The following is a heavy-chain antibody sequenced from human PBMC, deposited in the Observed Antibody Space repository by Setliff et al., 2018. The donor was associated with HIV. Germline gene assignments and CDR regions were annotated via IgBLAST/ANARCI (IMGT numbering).Heavy chain of an antibody. D-gene: IGHD5-18*01. CDR1: GYTFTSYF. CDR2: INPSGGST. CDR3: ARDAPWDSYGLDY. J-gene: IGHJ4*02. Sequence: GASVKVSCKASGYTFTSYFMHWVRQAPGQGLEWMGIINPSGGSTSYAQKFQGRVTMTTDTSTSTAYMELRSLRSDDTAVYYCARDAPWDSYGLDYWGQGTLVTVSS. V-gene: IGHV1-46*01.